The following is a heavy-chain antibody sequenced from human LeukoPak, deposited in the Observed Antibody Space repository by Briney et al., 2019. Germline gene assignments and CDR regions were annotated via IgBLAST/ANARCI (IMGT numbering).Heavy chain of an antibody. D-gene: IGHD3-22*01. CDR3: AREGPYYYDSSGWLDP. J-gene: IGHJ5*02. V-gene: IGHV4-30-4*08. Sequence: SETLSLTCTVSGGAISSGDYYWSWIRQPPGGGLEWIGYISYSGNTYYNPSLKSRVTISLDTSKSQFSLKLSSVTAADTAVYYCAREGPYYYDSSGWLDPWGQGTLVTVSS. CDR1: GGAISSGDYY. CDR2: ISYSGNT.